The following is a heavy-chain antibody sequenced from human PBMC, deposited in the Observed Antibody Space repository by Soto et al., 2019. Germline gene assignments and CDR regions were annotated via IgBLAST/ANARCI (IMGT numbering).Heavy chain of an antibody. CDR1: GFTFDDYG. CDR3: ARGMGFNYDGYYFDY. J-gene: IGHJ4*02. D-gene: IGHD3-3*01. Sequence: EVPLVESGGGVVRPGGSLRLSCAASGFTFDDYGMSWVRQAPGKGLEWVSGINWNGGSTGYADSVKGRFTISRDNAKNSLYLQMNSLRAEDTALYYCARGMGFNYDGYYFDYWGQGTLVTVSS. V-gene: IGHV3-20*04. CDR2: INWNGGST.